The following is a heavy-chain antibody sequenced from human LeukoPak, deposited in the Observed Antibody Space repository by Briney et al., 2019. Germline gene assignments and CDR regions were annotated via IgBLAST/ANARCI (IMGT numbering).Heavy chain of an antibody. CDR3: ARDYTSGYYYDSSGYPDY. D-gene: IGHD3-22*01. Sequence: ASVKVSCMASGYTFTSYGISWVRQAPGQGLEWMGWISAYNGNTNYAQKLQGRVTMTTDTSTSTAYMELRSLRSDDTAVYYCARDYTSGYYYDSSGYPDYWGQGTLVAVSS. CDR2: ISAYNGNT. CDR1: GYTFTSYG. V-gene: IGHV1-18*01. J-gene: IGHJ4*02.